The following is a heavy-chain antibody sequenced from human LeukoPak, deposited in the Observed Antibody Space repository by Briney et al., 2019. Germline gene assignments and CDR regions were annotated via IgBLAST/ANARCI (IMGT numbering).Heavy chain of an antibody. CDR2: SYSGGTT. Sequence: GGSLRLSCAASGFSLSTNYMSWVRQAPGKGLEWVSVSYSGGTTNYIDSVKGRFTISRDNSKNRLYLQMNNLRADDTAVYYCARSRIRAFDPWGQGSLVIVTS. D-gene: IGHD3-3*02. CDR3: ARSRIRAFDP. V-gene: IGHV3-53*01. CDR1: GFSLSTNY. J-gene: IGHJ5*02.